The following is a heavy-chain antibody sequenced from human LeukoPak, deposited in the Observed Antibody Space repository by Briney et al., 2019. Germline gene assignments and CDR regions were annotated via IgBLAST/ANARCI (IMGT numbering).Heavy chain of an antibody. Sequence: GGSLRLSCAASGFTFSSYAMNWVRQAPGKGLEWVSGISGSGGSTYYADSVKGRFTISRDNSKNTLCLQMNSLRAEDTAVYYCAKGDSSGYYDAFDIWGQGTMVTVSS. D-gene: IGHD3-22*01. CDR2: ISGSGGST. V-gene: IGHV3-23*01. CDR1: GFTFSSYA. J-gene: IGHJ3*02. CDR3: AKGDSSGYYDAFDI.